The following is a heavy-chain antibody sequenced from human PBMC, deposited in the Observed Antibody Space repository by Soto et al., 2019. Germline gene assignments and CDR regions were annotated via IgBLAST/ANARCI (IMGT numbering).Heavy chain of an antibody. D-gene: IGHD3-3*01. CDR2: IYHSGST. CDR1: CGSISSSNW. Sequence: SETLSLTCSFSCGSISSSNWCIWVRHPPVNFLEWIGEIYHSGSTNYNPSLKSRVTISVDKSKNQFSLKLSSVTAADTAVYYCARDHYDFWSGSTNFDAFDIWGQGTMVTVSS. J-gene: IGHJ3*02. CDR3: ARDHYDFWSGSTNFDAFDI. V-gene: IGHV4-4*02.